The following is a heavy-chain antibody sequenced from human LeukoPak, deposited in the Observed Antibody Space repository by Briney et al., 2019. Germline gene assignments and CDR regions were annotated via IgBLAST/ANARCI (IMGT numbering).Heavy chain of an antibody. V-gene: IGHV3-30*02. J-gene: IGHJ6*03. Sequence: GGSLRLSCAASGFTFSSYGMHWVRQAPGKGLEWVAFIRYDGSNKYYADSVKGRFTISRDNSKNTLYLQMNSLRAEDTAVYYCARVLYGSGNGYYYYYMDVWGKGTTVTISS. CDR1: GFTFSSYG. CDR2: IRYDGSNK. D-gene: IGHD3-10*01. CDR3: ARVLYGSGNGYYYYYMDV.